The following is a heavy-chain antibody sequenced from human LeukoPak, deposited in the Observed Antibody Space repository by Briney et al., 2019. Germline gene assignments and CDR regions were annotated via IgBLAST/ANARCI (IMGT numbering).Heavy chain of an antibody. Sequence: GGSLRLSCAASGFTFSSYAMSWVRQAPGKGLEWVSAISGSGGSTYYADSVKGRFTISRDNSKNTLYLQMNSLRAEDTAVYYCAKDGYDILTGYLTSYNWFDPWGQGTLVTVSS. D-gene: IGHD3-9*01. V-gene: IGHV3-23*01. J-gene: IGHJ5*02. CDR1: GFTFSSYA. CDR2: ISGSGGST. CDR3: AKDGYDILTGYLTSYNWFDP.